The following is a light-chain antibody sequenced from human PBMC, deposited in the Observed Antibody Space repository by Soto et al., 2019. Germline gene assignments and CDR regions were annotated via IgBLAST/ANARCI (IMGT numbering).Light chain of an antibody. CDR3: QQYCSSPYT. V-gene: IGKV3-20*01. CDR1: QSVSGNS. J-gene: IGKJ2*01. CDR2: GAS. Sequence: EIVLTQSPGTLSLSPGDGATLSCRASQSVSGNSLAWYQQKPGQAPRLLIYGASTRATGIPDKFSGSGSGTDFTLTISRLEPEDVAVYDCQQYCSSPYTSGQGTKLEIK.